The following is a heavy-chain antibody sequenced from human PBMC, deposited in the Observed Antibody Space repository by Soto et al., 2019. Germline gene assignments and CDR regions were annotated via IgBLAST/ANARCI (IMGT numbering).Heavy chain of an antibody. CDR3: ARDQCSGGSCYWDY. CDR1: GGYISSYY. D-gene: IGHD2-15*01. CDR2: IYYSGST. Sequence: SETLSLTCTVSGGYISSYYWSWIRQPPGKGLERIGYIYYSGSTNYNPSLKSRVTISVDTSKNQFSLKLSSATAADTAVYYCARDQCSGGSCYWDYWGQGTLVTVSS. J-gene: IGHJ4*02. V-gene: IGHV4-59*01.